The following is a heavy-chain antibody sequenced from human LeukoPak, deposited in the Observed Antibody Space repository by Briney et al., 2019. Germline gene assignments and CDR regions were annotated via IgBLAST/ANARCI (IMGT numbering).Heavy chain of an antibody. CDR1: GGSISSYY. D-gene: IGHD5-12*01. J-gene: IGHJ4*02. CDR2: IYYSGST. V-gene: IGHV4-59*01. Sequence: SETLSLTCTVSGGSISSYYWSWIRQPPGKGLEWIGYIYYSGSTNYNPSLKSRVTISVDTSKNQFSLKLSSMTAADTAVYYCARDRSGYGVDYWGQGTLVTVSS. CDR3: ARDRSGYGVDY.